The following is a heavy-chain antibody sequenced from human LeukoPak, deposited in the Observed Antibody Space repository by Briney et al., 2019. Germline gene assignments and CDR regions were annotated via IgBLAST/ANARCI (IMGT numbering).Heavy chain of an antibody. V-gene: IGHV4-39*01. J-gene: IGHJ6*04. D-gene: IGHD2-21*02. CDR3: ARHLCPVVDCGGDCFSRIGVMDG. CDR1: GGSLSSISYY. Sequence: SETLSLTWTVSGGSLSSISYYWGWIRQPPGKGLEWIGSIYYSGSTYYNPSLKSRVTISVDTSKNQFSLKLSSVTAADTAVYYCARHLCPVVDCGGDCFSRIGVMDGWGKGATVTVSS. CDR2: IYYSGST.